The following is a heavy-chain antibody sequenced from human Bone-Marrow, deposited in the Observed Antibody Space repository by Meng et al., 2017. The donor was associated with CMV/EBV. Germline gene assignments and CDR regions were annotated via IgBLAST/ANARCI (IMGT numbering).Heavy chain of an antibody. J-gene: IGHJ3*02. CDR2: IKQDGSEK. Sequence: LSLTCAASGFTFSSYWMSWVRQAPGKGLEWVANIKQDGSEKYYVDSVKGRFTISRDNAKNSLYLQMNSLRAEDTAVYYCAITTLVAAFDIWGQGTMVTVSS. V-gene: IGHV3-7*01. CDR3: AITTLVAAFDI. D-gene: IGHD3-22*01. CDR1: GFTFSSYW.